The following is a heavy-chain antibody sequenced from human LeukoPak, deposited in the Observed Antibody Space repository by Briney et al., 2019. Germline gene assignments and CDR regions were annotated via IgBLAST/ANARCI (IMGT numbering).Heavy chain of an antibody. CDR3: ARDHCANGVCWFDY. V-gene: IGHV4-39*07. Sequence: NSSETLSLTCTVSGGSISSSSYYWGWIRQPPGKGLEWIGSIYYSGSTYYNPSLKSRVTISVDTSKNQFSLKLSSVTAADTAVYYCARDHCANGVCWFDYWGQGTLVTVSS. CDR1: GGSISSSSYY. D-gene: IGHD2-8*01. J-gene: IGHJ4*02. CDR2: IYYSGST.